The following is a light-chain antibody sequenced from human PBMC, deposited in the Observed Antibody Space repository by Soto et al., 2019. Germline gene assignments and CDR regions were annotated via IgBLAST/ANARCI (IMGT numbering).Light chain of an antibody. V-gene: IGKV3-11*01. J-gene: IGKJ4*01. Sequence: ETVLTQSPATLSLSPGERATLSCRATQSVDTKLVWYQQRPGQAPRLLIYDASNRATGIPARFSGSGSGTDFTLTISSLEPEDSAVYDCQQRSNWPPLTFGGGTKVEIK. CDR2: DAS. CDR1: QSVDTK. CDR3: QQRSNWPPLT.